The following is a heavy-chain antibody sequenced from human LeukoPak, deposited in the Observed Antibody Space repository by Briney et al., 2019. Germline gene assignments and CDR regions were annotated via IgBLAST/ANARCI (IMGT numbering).Heavy chain of an antibody. Sequence: QAGGSLRLSCAASGFTFSSYAMHWVRQAPGKGLEWVAVISYDGSNKYYADSVKGRFTVSRDNSKNTLYLQMNSLRAEDTAVYYCAKGGSSWDRSGWYLECWGQGTLVTVSS. CDR2: ISYDGSNK. V-gene: IGHV3-30-3*01. D-gene: IGHD6-19*01. CDR1: GFTFSSYA. CDR3: AKGGSSWDRSGWYLEC. J-gene: IGHJ4*02.